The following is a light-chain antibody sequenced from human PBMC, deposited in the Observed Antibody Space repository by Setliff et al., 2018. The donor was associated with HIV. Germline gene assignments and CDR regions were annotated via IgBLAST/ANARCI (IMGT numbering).Light chain of an antibody. Sequence: QSVLTQPASVSGSPGQPITLSCTGTSSDVGSYNLVSWYQHHPGKAPKLMIYEVSKRPSGVSNRFSGSKSGNTASLTISGLQAEDEADYYCCSYAGSSTYVFGTGTKVTVL. CDR2: EVS. V-gene: IGLV2-23*02. CDR1: SSDVGSYNL. CDR3: CSYAGSSTYV. J-gene: IGLJ1*01.